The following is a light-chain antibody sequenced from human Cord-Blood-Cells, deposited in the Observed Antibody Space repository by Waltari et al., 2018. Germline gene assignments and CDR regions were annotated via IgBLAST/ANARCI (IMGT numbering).Light chain of an antibody. J-gene: IGLJ3*02. Sequence: QSVLTQPPSVSGAPGQRVTISCTGSSSNIGAGYDVHWYQQLPGTAPKLLIYGSSNRPSGVPERFSGSKSGTSASLAITGLQAEDEADYYCQSYDSSLSGSVFGGGTKLTVL. CDR1: SSNIGAGYD. V-gene: IGLV1-40*01. CDR2: GSS. CDR3: QSYDSSLSGSV.